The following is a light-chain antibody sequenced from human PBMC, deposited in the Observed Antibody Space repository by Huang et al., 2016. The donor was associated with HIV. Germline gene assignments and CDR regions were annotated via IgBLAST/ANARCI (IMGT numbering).Light chain of an antibody. V-gene: IGKV1-39*01. J-gene: IGKJ2*01. CDR1: PTIGSS. CDR2: AAS. CDR3: QQSHYNPYT. Sequence: DIQMTQSPSSLSASVGDRVTITCRTSPTIGSSLNWYQQKPGKAPKLLIYAASSWQSGFPSRFSGSGYGTEFTLTVSSLQPEDFATYFCQQSHYNPYTCGQGTKLEIK.